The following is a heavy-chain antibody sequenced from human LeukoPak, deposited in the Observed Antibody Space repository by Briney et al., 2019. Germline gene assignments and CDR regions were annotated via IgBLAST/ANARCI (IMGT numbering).Heavy chain of an antibody. CDR2: ISSSSSYI. J-gene: IGHJ3*02. CDR3: ARGLPIVVVVAATDAFDI. V-gene: IGHV3-21*01. Sequence: GGSLRLSCAASGVTFSSYSKNWVRHAPGKGLEWVSSISSSSSYIYYADSVKGRFTISRDNAQNSLYLQMNSLRAEDTAVYYCARGLPIVVVVAATDAFDIWGQGTMVTVSS. D-gene: IGHD2-15*01. CDR1: GVTFSSYS.